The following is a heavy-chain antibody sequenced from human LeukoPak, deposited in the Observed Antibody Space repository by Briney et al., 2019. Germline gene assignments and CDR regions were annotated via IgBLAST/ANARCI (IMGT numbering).Heavy chain of an antibody. D-gene: IGHD3-22*01. CDR2: IYYSGST. V-gene: IGHV4-30-4*01. CDR1: GGSISSGDYY. J-gene: IGHJ3*02. Sequence: SETLSLTCTVSGGSISSGDYYWSWIRQPPGKGLEWIGYIYYSGSTYYNPSLKSRVTISVDTSKNQFSLKLSSVTAADTAVYSCARDSSYYESRGPDAFDIWAEGTRVTVSS. CDR3: ARDSSYYESRGPDAFDI.